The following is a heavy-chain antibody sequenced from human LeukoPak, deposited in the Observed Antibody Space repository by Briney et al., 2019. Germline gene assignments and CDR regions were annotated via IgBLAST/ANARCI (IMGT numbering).Heavy chain of an antibody. CDR2: ISSSSSYI. CDR1: GFTFSSYS. D-gene: IGHD4-17*01. Sequence: PGGSLRLSCAASGFTFSSYSMNWVRQAPGKGLEWVSSISSSSSYIYYADSVKGRFTISRDNAKNSLYLQMNSRRAEDTAVYYCARVYYGDYEGDYWGQGTLVTVSS. CDR3: ARVYYGDYEGDY. J-gene: IGHJ4*02. V-gene: IGHV3-21*01.